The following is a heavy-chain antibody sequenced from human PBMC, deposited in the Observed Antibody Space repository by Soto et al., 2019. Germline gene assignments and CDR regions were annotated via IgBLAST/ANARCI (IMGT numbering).Heavy chain of an antibody. CDR1: GGSISSGGYY. CDR2: IYYSGST. J-gene: IGHJ4*02. CDR3: ARPLSNSGNTPPGY. V-gene: IGHV4-61*08. Sequence: KTSETLSLTCTVSGGSISSGGYYWSWIRQHPGKGLEWIGYIYYSGSTNYNPSLRSRVTISVDTSKNQFSLKLSSVTAADTAMYYCARPLSNSGNTPPGYWGQGTMVTVSS. D-gene: IGHD5-12*01.